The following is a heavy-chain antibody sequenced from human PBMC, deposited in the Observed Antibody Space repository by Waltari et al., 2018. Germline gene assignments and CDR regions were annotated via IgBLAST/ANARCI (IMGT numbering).Heavy chain of an antibody. CDR3: ARGPYVLRFLRPRSEKSPG. Sequence: QVQLVQSGAEVKKPGASVKVSCKASGYTFTSYDINWVRQATGQGLEWMGWMNPNSGNTGYAQKFQGRVTMTRNTSISTAYMELSSLRSEDTAVYYWARGPYVLRFLRPRSEKSPGWGQGTLVTVSS. D-gene: IGHD3-3*01. J-gene: IGHJ4*02. CDR2: MNPNSGNT. CDR1: GYTFTSYD. V-gene: IGHV1-8*01.